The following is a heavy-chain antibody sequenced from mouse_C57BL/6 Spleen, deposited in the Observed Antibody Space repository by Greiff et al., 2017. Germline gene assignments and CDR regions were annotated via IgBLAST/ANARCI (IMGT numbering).Heavy chain of an antibody. D-gene: IGHD3-2*02. J-gene: IGHJ4*01. V-gene: IGHV1-69*01. CDR3: ERGAHSGAMDD. CDR1: GYTFTSYW. Sequence: QVQLQQPGAELVMPGASVKLSCKASGYTFTSYWMHWVKQRPGQGLEWIGEIDPSDSYTNYNQKFKGKSTLTVDKSSSTAYMQLSSLTSEDSAVYDCERGAHSGAMDDWGQGTSVTVSS. CDR2: IDPSDSYT.